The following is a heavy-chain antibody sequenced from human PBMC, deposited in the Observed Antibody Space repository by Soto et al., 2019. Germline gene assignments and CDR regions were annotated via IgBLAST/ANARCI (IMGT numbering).Heavy chain of an antibody. V-gene: IGHV3-30*18. Sequence: GGSLRLSCAASGFTFSSYGMHWVRQAPGKGLEWVAVISYDGSNKYYADSVKGRFTISRDNSKNTLYLQMNSLRAEDTAVYYCAKVMGEAIGFFDYWGQGILVTVSS. J-gene: IGHJ4*02. CDR2: ISYDGSNK. D-gene: IGHD3-16*01. CDR1: GFTFSSYG. CDR3: AKVMGEAIGFFDY.